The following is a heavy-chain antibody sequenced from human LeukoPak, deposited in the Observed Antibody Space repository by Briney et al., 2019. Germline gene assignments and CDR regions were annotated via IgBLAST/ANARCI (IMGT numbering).Heavy chain of an antibody. Sequence: ASVNVSCKASGYTFTSYGISWVRQAPGQGLECMGWISAYNGNTNYAQKLQGRVTMTTDTSTSTAYMELRSLRSDDTAVYYCARDSRREIAVAGAAVDYWGQGTLVTVSS. J-gene: IGHJ4*02. CDR3: ARDSRREIAVAGAAVDY. V-gene: IGHV1-18*01. CDR2: ISAYNGNT. D-gene: IGHD6-19*01. CDR1: GYTFTSYG.